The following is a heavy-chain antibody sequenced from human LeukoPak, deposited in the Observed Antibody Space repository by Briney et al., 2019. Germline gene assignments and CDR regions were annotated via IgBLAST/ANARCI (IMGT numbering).Heavy chain of an antibody. D-gene: IGHD3-3*01. J-gene: IGHJ4*02. CDR1: GFTFSSYW. Sequence: GGSLRLSCAASGFTFSSYWMSWVRQAPGKGLEWVANIKQDGSEKYYVDSVKGRFTISRDNAKNSLYLQMNSLRAEDTAVYYCASQRYDFWSGYLEYWGQGTLVTVSS. V-gene: IGHV3-7*01. CDR3: ASQRYDFWSGYLEY. CDR2: IKQDGSEK.